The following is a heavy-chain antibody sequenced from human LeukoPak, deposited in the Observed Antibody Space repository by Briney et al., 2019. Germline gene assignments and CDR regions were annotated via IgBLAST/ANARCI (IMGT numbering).Heavy chain of an antibody. Sequence: ASVKVSCKASEYTFTSYAMHWVRQAPGQRLEWMGWINASNGNTKYSQKFQGRVTITRDTSASTAYMELSSLRSEDTAVYYCAREGDSSSWYVLYYGMDVWGKGTTVTVSS. D-gene: IGHD6-13*01. J-gene: IGHJ6*04. CDR3: AREGDSSSWYVLYYGMDV. CDR2: INASNGNT. V-gene: IGHV1-3*01. CDR1: EYTFTSYA.